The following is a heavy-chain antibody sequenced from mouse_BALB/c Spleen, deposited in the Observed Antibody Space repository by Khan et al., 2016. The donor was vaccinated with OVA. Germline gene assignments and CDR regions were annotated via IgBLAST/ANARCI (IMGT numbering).Heavy chain of an antibody. Sequence: VQLKQSGPELMKPGASVKISCKASGYSFTGYFMNWVMQSHGKSLEWIGRINPHIGETLYNQKFKGKATLTVDESSRTAHMELRSLASEDSAVYYCARRNGSDFDYWGQGTTLTVSS. D-gene: IGHD1-1*01. CDR1: GYSFTGYF. J-gene: IGHJ2*01. CDR3: ARRNGSDFDY. CDR2: INPHIGET. V-gene: IGHV1-20*02.